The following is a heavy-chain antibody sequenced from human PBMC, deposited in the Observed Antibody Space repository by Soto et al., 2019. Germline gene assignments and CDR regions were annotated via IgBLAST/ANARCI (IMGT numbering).Heavy chain of an antibody. J-gene: IGHJ4*02. Sequence: PGESMKISCKGSGYSFTSYWVGWVRQMSGKGLEWMGIIYPGDSDTRYSPSFQGQVTISADRSISTAYLQWSGLKASDTAMYYCARLKDGYNYVPFDYWGQGTLVTVSS. CDR1: GYSFTSYW. D-gene: IGHD5-12*01. V-gene: IGHV5-51*01. CDR2: IYPGDSDT. CDR3: ARLKDGYNYVPFDY.